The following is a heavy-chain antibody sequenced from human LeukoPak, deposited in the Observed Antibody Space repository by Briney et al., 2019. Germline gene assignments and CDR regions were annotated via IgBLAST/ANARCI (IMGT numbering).Heavy chain of an antibody. Sequence: SETLSLTCTVSGGSISSYYWSWIRQPPGKGLEWIGYIYYSGSIDYNPSLKSRVTISVDTSKNQFSLKLRSVTAADTAVYYCARYSGSYSGFDVWGHLTPVTVSS. J-gene: IGHJ6*02. CDR2: IYYSGSI. D-gene: IGHD1-26*01. V-gene: IGHV4-59*08. CDR1: GGSISSYY. CDR3: ARYSGSYSGFDV.